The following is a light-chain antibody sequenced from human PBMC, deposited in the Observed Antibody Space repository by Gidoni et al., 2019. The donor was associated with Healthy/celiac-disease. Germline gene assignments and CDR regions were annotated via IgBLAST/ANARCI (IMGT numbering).Light chain of an antibody. J-gene: IGKJ2*01. V-gene: IGKV3-15*01. CDR3: QQYNNWPPYT. CDR1: QSVSSN. Sequence: EIVLTQYPATLSVSPGEIATLSCRASQSVSSNLAWYQQKPAQAPRLLIYVSSPRATGIPACFSCSGSGTEFTLPISSLHSEDFAVYYCQQYNNWPPYTFGQGTKLEIK. CDR2: VSS.